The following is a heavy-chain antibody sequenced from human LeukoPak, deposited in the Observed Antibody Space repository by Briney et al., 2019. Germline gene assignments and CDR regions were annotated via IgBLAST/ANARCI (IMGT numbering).Heavy chain of an antibody. CDR3: AREIVVVPAAIWFDP. J-gene: IGHJ5*02. V-gene: IGHV4-61*02. Sequence: SETLSLTCTVSGGSLSSGSYYWGWLRQPAGRGLEWIGRIYTSGSTNYNPSLKSRVTISVDTSKNQFSLTLNSVTAADTAVYYCAREIVVVPAAIWFDPWGQGTLVTVSS. D-gene: IGHD2-2*01. CDR2: IYTSGST. CDR1: GGSLSSGSYY.